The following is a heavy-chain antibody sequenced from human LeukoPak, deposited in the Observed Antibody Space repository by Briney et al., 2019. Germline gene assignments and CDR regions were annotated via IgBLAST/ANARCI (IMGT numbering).Heavy chain of an antibody. CDR2: IIPIFGTA. CDR3: ASSASRHIVVVTAILDAFDV. D-gene: IGHD2-21*02. V-gene: IGHV1-69*13. CDR1: GGTFSSYA. J-gene: IGHJ3*01. Sequence: GASVKVSCKASGGTFSSYAISWVQQAPGQGLEWMGGIIPIFGTANYAQKFQGRVTITADESTSTAYMELSSLRSEDTAVYYCASSASRHIVVVTAILDAFDVWGQGTMVTVSS.